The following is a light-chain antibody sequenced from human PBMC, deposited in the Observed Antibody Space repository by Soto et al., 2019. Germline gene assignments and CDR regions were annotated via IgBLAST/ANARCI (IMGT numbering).Light chain of an antibody. J-gene: IGKJ2*01. CDR2: SAS. V-gene: IGKV3-15*01. CDR3: QQGHNWPLT. Sequence: EIAMTQSPATLSVSPGERATLSCRASQSISTELAWYQQIPGQPPRLLIYSASTRATGVPARFTGSGSGSEFTLTISGLQSEDFAIYYCQQGHNWPLTFGPWTRLEI. CDR1: QSISTE.